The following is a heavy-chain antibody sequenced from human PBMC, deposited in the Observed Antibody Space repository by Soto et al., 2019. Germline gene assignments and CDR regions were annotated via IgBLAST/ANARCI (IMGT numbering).Heavy chain of an antibody. D-gene: IGHD1-20*01. CDR3: AKAKNDYNWDNRPPFDY. CDR1: GFTLRNYA. V-gene: IGHV3-23*01. Sequence: HPEGSLRLSCGASGFTLRNYAMTWIRQAPGKGLEWVSLISANDVGTYYAESVKTRFTISTDQSRNTVYLQMDSLRADDTAIYYCAKAKNDYNWDNRPPFDYWGQGTLVTVSS. CDR2: ISANDVGT. J-gene: IGHJ4*02.